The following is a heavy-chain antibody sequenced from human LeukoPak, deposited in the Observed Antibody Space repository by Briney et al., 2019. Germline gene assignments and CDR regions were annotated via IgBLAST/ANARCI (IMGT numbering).Heavy chain of an antibody. CDR1: GGSISSGSYY. J-gene: IGHJ6*03. D-gene: IGHD3-10*01. CDR3: ARITEYYYGSGIYYYFMDV. CDR2: LYTSGST. V-gene: IGHV4-61*02. Sequence: SETLSLTCTVSGGSISSGSYYWSWIRQPPGKGLEWIGRLYTSGSTNYNPSLKSRFTISVDTSKNQFSLKLNSVTAADTAVYYCARITEYYYGSGIYYYFMDVWGKGTTVTTSS.